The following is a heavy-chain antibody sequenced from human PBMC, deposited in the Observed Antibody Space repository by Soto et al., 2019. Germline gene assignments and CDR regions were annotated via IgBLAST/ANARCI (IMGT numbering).Heavy chain of an antibody. V-gene: IGHV1-58*01. Sequence: SAKVSCKASGFTFTNSAVQWVRQARGQRLECIGWIVVGSGNTNYAQKFQERVTFTRDMSTSTAYMELSSLRSEDTAVFFCAAIYNGGTYYACWGQGTPVPV. CDR3: AAIYNGGTYYAC. CDR1: GFTFTNSA. CDR2: IVVGSGNT. J-gene: IGHJ4*02. D-gene: IGHD3-10*01.